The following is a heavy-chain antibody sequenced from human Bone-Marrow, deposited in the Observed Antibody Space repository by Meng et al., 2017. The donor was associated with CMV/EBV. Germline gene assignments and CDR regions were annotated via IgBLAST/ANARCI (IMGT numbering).Heavy chain of an antibody. CDR1: GGSISSSNW. CDR3: ARVSAVAGTGHY. V-gene: IGHV4-4*02. J-gene: IGHJ4*02. CDR2: IYHSGST. D-gene: IGHD6-19*01. Sequence: CAVSGGSISSSNWWSWVRQPPGKGLEWIGEIYHSGSTNYTPSLKSRVTISVDKSKNQFSLKLSSVTAADTAVYYCARVSAVAGTGHYWGQGTLVTVSS.